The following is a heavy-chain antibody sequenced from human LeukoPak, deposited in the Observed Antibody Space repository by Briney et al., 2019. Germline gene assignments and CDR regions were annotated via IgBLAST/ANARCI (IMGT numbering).Heavy chain of an antibody. D-gene: IGHD3-10*01. CDR1: GFTFSTYW. J-gene: IGHJ5*02. CDR2: MRRDGNEI. CDR3: ARGPPIYGSGSYYSWFDP. V-gene: IGHV3-7*01. Sequence: PGGSLRLSCSASGFTFSTYWMSWVRQAPGKGLEWVANMRRDGNEIYYLDSVRGRFTISRDNAKNSLYLQMNSLRAEDTAVYYCARGPPIYGSGSYYSWFDPWGQGTLVTVSS.